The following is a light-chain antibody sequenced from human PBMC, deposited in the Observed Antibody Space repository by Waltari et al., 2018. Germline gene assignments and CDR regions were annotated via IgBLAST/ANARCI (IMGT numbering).Light chain of an antibody. Sequence: EILMTQSPGTLSVSPGERATLSCRASQSVSSDLAWYQQKPGQAPRLLIYEASTRATGIPDRFSCRGSGTEFTLTISSLQPEDFGLYYCQQYNNWPPLTFGGGTKVEIK. J-gene: IGKJ4*01. CDR3: QQYNNWPPLT. CDR2: EAS. V-gene: IGKV3-15*01. CDR1: QSVSSD.